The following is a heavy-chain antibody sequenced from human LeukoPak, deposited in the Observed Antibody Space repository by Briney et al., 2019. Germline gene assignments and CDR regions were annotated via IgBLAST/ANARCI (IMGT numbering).Heavy chain of an antibody. J-gene: IGHJ5*02. CDR1: GGTFSSYA. CDR2: IIPIFGTA. D-gene: IGHD3-3*01. Sequence: SVKVSCKACGGTFSSYAISWVRQAPGQGLEWMGGIIPIFGTANYAQKFQGRVTITADESTSTAYMELSSLRSEDTAVYYCARDLIETIFGVVIIGGWLDPWGQGTLVTVSS. CDR3: ARDLIETIFGVVIIGGWLDP. V-gene: IGHV1-69*13.